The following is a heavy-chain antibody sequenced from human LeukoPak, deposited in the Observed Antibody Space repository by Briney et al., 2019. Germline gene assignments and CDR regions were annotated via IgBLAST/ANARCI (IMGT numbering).Heavy chain of an antibody. J-gene: IGHJ3*02. CDR3: AKDRDYYGSGAAFDI. V-gene: IGHV3-23*01. D-gene: IGHD3-10*01. CDR1: GFAFSSYA. Sequence: PGGSLRLSCAASGFAFSSYAMSWVRQAPGKGLEWVSAISGSGGSTYYADSVKGRFTISRDNSKNTLYLQMNSLRAEDTAVYYCAKDRDYYGSGAAFDIWGQGTMVTVSS. CDR2: ISGSGGST.